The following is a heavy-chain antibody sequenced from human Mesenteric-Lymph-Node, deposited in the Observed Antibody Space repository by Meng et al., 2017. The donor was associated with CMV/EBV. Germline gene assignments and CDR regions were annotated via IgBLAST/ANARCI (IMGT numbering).Heavy chain of an antibody. CDR2: IYYSGST. CDR1: GGSISSGDYY. D-gene: IGHD4-17*01. V-gene: IGHV4-30-4*08. CDR3: ARGNGDETYYYYYGVDV. J-gene: IGHJ6*02. Sequence: SETLSLTCTVSGGSISSGDYYWSWIRQPPGKGLEWIGYIYYSGSTYYNPSLKSRVTISVDTSKNQFSLRLSSVTAADTAVYYRARGNGDETYYYYYGVDVWGQGTTVTVSS.